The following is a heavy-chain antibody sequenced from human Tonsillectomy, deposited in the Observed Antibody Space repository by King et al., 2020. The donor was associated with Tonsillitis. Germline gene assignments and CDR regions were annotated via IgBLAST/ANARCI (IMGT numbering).Heavy chain of an antibody. CDR3: ARDRYCSTTTCYTGHYFVH. D-gene: IGHD2-2*02. Sequence: VQLVESGGGVVQPGRSLRLSCAASGISFSSYGMHWVRQAPGKGLEWVAGIWYDGSNKYYADSVKGRFTISSDNSKNTLYLQMNSLRAEDTAVYYCARDRYCSTTTCYTGHYFVHWGQGTLVTVSS. CDR1: GISFSSYG. CDR2: IWYDGSNK. J-gene: IGHJ4*02. V-gene: IGHV3-33*01.